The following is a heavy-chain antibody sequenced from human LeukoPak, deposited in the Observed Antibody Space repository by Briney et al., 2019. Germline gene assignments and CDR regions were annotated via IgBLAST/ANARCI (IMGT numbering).Heavy chain of an antibody. CDR2: ISSSSRAT. CDR1: GFTFSNYH. CDR3: AAYSNYAYSFDP. J-gene: IGHJ5*02. V-gene: IGHV3-48*02. Sequence: GGSLRLSCTASGFTFSNYHMQWVRQAPGKGLEGVSYISSSSRATYYADSVKGRFTISRDNAKNSLYLQMNSLTDEDTAVYYCAAYSNYAYSFDPWGQGTLVTVSS. D-gene: IGHD4-11*01.